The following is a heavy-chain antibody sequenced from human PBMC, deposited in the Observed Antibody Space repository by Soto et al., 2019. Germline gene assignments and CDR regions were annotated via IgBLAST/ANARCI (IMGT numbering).Heavy chain of an antibody. CDR3: AKSTVVVAATPDISFDY. V-gene: IGHV3-23*01. D-gene: IGHD2-15*01. CDR1: GFTFSSYA. CDR2: ISGSGGST. J-gene: IGHJ4*02. Sequence: GGSLRLSCAASGFTFSSYAMSWVRQAPGKGLEWVSAISGSGGSTYYADSVKGRFTISRDNSKNTLYLQMNSLRAEDTAVYYCAKSTVVVAATPDISFDYWGQGTLVTVSS.